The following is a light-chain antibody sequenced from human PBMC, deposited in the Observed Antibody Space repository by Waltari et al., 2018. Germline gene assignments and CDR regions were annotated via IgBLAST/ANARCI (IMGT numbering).Light chain of an antibody. J-gene: IGLJ2*01. Sequence: QSALTQPASVSGSPGQSIPISCTGTSRDVGGYNYVSWYQQHPGKAPKLMIYDVSNRPSGVSNRFSGSKSGNTASLTISGLQAEDEADYYCSSYTSSSTLGVFGGGTKLTVL. CDR3: SSYTSSSTLGV. CDR1: SRDVGGYNY. CDR2: DVS. V-gene: IGLV2-14*01.